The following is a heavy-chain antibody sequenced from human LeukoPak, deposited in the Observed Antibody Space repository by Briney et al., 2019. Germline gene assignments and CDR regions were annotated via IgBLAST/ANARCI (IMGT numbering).Heavy chain of an antibody. CDR2: INPNSGGT. CDR3: ARQYYDFWSGYFPDYYYYYYMDV. D-gene: IGHD3-3*01. CDR1: GYTFTGYY. Sequence: GASVKVTCKASGYTFTGYYMHWVRQAPGQGLEWMGWINPNSGGTNYAQKFQGRVTMTRDTSISTAYMELSRLRSDDTAVYYCARQYYDFWSGYFPDYYYYYYMDVWGKGTTVTVSS. J-gene: IGHJ6*03. V-gene: IGHV1-2*02.